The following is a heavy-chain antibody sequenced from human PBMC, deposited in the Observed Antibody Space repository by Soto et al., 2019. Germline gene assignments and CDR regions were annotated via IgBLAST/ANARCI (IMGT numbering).Heavy chain of an antibody. CDR1: GASISSSY. CDR2: VYHTGAT. D-gene: IGHD5-12*01. J-gene: IGHJ4*02. CDR3: ARGGNRYSNVASGVGGFDF. V-gene: IGHV4-59*01. Sequence: PSETLSLTCTVSGASISSSYWSWIRQSPERGLEWIAYVYHTGATNYNPSLKSRVTISLDTSKGQFSLNLTSLTTEDTAVYFCARGGNRYSNVASGVGGFDFWGQGSLVTVSS.